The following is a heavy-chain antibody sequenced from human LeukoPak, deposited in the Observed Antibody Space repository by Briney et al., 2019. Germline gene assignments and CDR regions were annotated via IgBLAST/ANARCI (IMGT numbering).Heavy chain of an antibody. CDR1: GGSISSYN. CDR3: ARRGGDSSGNFDY. J-gene: IGHJ4*02. CDR2: IYYSGGT. Sequence: SETLSLTCTVSGGSISSYNRSWIRHPPGKGLEWIGYIYYSGGTNYNPSLKSRVTISVDTSKKQFSLRLSSVTAADTAVYYCARRGGDSSGNFDYWGQGTLVTVSS. D-gene: IGHD3-22*01. V-gene: IGHV4-59*08.